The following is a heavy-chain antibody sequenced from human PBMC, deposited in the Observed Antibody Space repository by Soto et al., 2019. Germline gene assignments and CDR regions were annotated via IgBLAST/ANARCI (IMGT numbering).Heavy chain of an antibody. Sequence: SLRLSYAASGFTFSSYAMHWVRQAPGKGLEWVAVISYDGSNKYYADSVKGRFTISRDNSKNTLYLQMNSLRAEYAAVYYCARAYEGDYFDYWGQGTLVTVS. D-gene: IGHD3-16*01. CDR3: ARAYEGDYFDY. J-gene: IGHJ4*02. CDR2: ISYDGSNK. CDR1: GFTFSSYA. V-gene: IGHV3-30-3*01.